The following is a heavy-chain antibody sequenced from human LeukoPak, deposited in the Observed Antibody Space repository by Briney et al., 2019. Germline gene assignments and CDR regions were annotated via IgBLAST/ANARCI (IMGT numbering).Heavy chain of an antibody. V-gene: IGHV1-46*01. D-gene: IGHD3-22*01. CDR1: GYTFTSYY. Sequence: ASVKVSCKASGYTFTSYYMHWVRQAPGQGLEWMGIINPSGGSTSYAQKFQGRVTMTRDMSTSTVYMELSSLRSEDTAVYYCARDQYYDSSGYPGLYWGQGTLVTVSS. CDR3: ARDQYYDSSGYPGLY. J-gene: IGHJ4*02. CDR2: INPSGGST.